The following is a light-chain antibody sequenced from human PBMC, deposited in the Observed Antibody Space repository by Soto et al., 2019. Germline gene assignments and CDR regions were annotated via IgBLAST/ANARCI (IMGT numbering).Light chain of an antibody. Sequence: QSVLTQPPSVSGSPGQSVTISCTGTSSDVGYYNRVSWYQQPPGTAPKLMVFEVSNRPSGVPDRFSGSKSGNTASLTISGLQAEDEADYYCSSYTTSSTLVFGGGTQLTVL. CDR1: SSDVGYYNR. CDR2: EVS. CDR3: SSYTTSSTLV. V-gene: IGLV2-18*02. J-gene: IGLJ2*01.